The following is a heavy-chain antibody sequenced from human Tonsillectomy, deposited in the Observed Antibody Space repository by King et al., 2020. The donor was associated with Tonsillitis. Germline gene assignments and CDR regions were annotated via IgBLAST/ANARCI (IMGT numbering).Heavy chain of an antibody. CDR1: GFTFDSYA. Sequence: VQLVESGGALVQPGGSLRLSCAASGFTFDSYAMSWVRQDPGKGLEWVSFISSSGGITHYADSVKGRFTISRDNSKNTLYLQMNGLTAEDTAVYYRVKELPGRYSSSWIPFDYWGPGTLVTVSS. J-gene: IGHJ4*02. CDR3: VKELPGRYSSSWIPFDY. CDR2: ISSSGGIT. V-gene: IGHV3-23*04. D-gene: IGHD6-13*01.